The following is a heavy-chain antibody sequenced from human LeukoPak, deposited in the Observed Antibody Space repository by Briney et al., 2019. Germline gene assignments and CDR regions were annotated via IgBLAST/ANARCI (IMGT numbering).Heavy chain of an antibody. CDR3: TTDFLEAAAAGTNY. D-gene: IGHD6-13*01. CDR1: GFTVSSNY. V-gene: IGHV3-15*01. CDR2: IKSKTDGGTT. Sequence: GGSLRLSCAASGFTVSSNYMSWVRQAPGKGLEWVGRIKSKTDGGTTDYAAPVKGRFTISRDDSKNTLYLQMNSLKTEDTAVYYCTTDFLEAAAAGTNYWGQGTLVTVSS. J-gene: IGHJ4*02.